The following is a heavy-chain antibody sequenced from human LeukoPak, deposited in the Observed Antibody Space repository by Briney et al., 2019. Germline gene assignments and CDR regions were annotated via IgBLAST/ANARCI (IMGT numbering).Heavy chain of an antibody. CDR2: TSGHNGQS. J-gene: IGHJ4*02. CDR1: GYTFMSYA. D-gene: IGHD6-13*01. CDR3: ARGRAAADDFDY. V-gene: IGHV1-18*01. Sequence: ASVKVSCKASGYTFMSYAINWVRQAPGQGLEWLGWTSGHNGQSKYAQKFQGRVTLTTDSSTGAAYMELRSLRSDDTAIYYCARGRAAADDFDYWGQGTLVTVSS.